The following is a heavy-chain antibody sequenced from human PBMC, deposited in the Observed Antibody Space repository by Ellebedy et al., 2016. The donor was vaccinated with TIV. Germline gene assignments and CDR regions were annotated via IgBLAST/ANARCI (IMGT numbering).Heavy chain of an antibody. D-gene: IGHD4-17*01. Sequence: GESLKISXAASGFTFRSYGMHWVRQAPGKGLEWVAVISNDGTNKYYADSVKGRFTISRDNSKNTLYLQMNSLRAEDTAVYHCASEYGDYFSDYWGQGTLVTVSS. CDR1: GFTFRSYG. V-gene: IGHV3-30*03. CDR3: ASEYGDYFSDY. CDR2: ISNDGTNK. J-gene: IGHJ4*02.